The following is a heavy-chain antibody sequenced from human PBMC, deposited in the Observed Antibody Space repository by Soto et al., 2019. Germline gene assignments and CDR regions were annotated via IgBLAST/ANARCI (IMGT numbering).Heavy chain of an antibody. CDR2: IYWDDDK. J-gene: IGHJ5*02. CDR3: AHRTTTVTWWFDP. D-gene: IGHD4-17*01. Sequence: QITLKESGPTLVKPTQTLTLTCTFSGFSLTTSGVGVGWIRQPPGKALEWLALIYWDDDKRYSPSLKSRLTTTKSTSKIQVVLPVTIMDSADPATYFCAHRTTTVTWWFDPWGQGTLVIVSS. V-gene: IGHV2-5*02. CDR1: GFSLTTSGVG.